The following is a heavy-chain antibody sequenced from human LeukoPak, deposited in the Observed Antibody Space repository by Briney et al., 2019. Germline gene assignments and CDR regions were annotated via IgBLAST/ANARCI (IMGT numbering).Heavy chain of an antibody. CDR2: IYTSGST. CDR1: SGSLSSGSYY. CDR3: ARDFRVYTTGWYYFDY. J-gene: IGHJ4*02. V-gene: IGHV4-61*02. D-gene: IGHD6-19*01. Sequence: PSETLSLTCTASSGSLSSGSYYWSWIRQPAGKGLEWIGRIYTSGSTGYNPSLKSRVTISIDTSKNQFSLKLTSVTAADTAMYYCARDFRVYTTGWYYFDYWGQGTLVTVSS.